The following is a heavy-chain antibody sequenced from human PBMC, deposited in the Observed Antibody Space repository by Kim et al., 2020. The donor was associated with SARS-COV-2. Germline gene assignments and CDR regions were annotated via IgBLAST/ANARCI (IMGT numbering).Heavy chain of an antibody. J-gene: IGHJ4*02. Sequence: GGSLRLSCAASGFTFSGSDMHWVRQASGKGLEWVGRIRSKANSYATAYAASVKGRFTIARDDSKNTAYLQMNRLKTEDTAVYDCTSLVVVAATSALDYWGQGTLVTVSS. D-gene: IGHD2-15*01. CDR1: GFTFSGSD. V-gene: IGHV3-73*01. CDR2: IRSKANSYAT. CDR3: TSLVVVAATSALDY.